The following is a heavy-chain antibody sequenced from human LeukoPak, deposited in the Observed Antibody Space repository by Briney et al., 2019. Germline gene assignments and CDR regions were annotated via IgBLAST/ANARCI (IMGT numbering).Heavy chain of an antibody. V-gene: IGHV3-21*01. CDR1: GFTFSSYS. D-gene: IGHD5-12*01. J-gene: IGHJ6*02. CDR2: ISSSSSYI. Sequence: GGSLRLSCAASGFTFSSYSMNWVRQAPGKGLEWVSSISSSSSYIYYADSVKGRFTISRDNAKNSLYLQMNSLRAEDTAVYYCERDWGPAQSGYDFPGPYGMDVWGQGTTVTVSS. CDR3: ERDWGPAQSGYDFPGPYGMDV.